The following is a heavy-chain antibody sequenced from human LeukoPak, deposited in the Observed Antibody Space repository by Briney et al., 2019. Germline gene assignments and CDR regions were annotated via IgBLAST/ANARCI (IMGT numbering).Heavy chain of an antibody. D-gene: IGHD1-14*01. J-gene: IGHJ5*01. Sequence: GGSLRLSCAASGLIFSSNAMAWVRQAPGKGLDWVSSITASGDHTYYADSVKGRFTISRDNSKNTLFLRMNSLRAEDTAVYYCANKPAGLESWGQGTLVTVSS. V-gene: IGHV3-23*01. CDR1: GLIFSSNA. CDR2: ITASGDHT. CDR3: ANKPAGLES.